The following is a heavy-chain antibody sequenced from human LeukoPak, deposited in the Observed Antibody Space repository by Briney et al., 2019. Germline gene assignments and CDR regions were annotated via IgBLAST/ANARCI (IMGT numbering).Heavy chain of an antibody. CDR2: ISSSSSYI. D-gene: IGHD3-10*01. CDR3: TTPYSSGSYDGFDI. J-gene: IGHJ3*02. V-gene: IGHV3-21*01. Sequence: PGGSLRLSCAASGFTFSSYSMNWVRQAPGKGLEWVSSISSSSSYIYYADSVKGRFTISRDNAKNSLYLQMNSLRAEDTAVYYCTTPYSSGSYDGFDIWGQGTLVTVSS. CDR1: GFTFSSYS.